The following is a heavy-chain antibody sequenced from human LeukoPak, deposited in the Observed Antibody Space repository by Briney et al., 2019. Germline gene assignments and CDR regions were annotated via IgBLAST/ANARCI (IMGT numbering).Heavy chain of an antibody. J-gene: IGHJ4*02. CDR1: GYTFTGYY. D-gene: IGHD6-13*01. Sequence: AASVKVSCKASGYTFTGYYMDWVRQAPGQGLEWMGWINPNSGGTNYAQKFQGRVTMTRDTSISTAYMELSRLRSDDTAVYYCARFPLLVAAPEDYWGQGTLVTVSS. V-gene: IGHV1-2*02. CDR3: ARFPLLVAAPEDY. CDR2: INPNSGGT.